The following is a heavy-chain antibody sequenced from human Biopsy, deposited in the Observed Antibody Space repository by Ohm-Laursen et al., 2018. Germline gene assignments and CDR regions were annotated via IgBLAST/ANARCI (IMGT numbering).Heavy chain of an antibody. CDR1: GGSISSSTTYY. CDR3: ARHPTGFWFDP. Sequence: SETLSLTCIVSGGSISSSTTYYWAWLRQPPGKGLKWIGSIYNTETTFYNPSLKSRVTISVDTSTNQFSLKVSSVTAADTALYFCARHPTGFWFDPWGHGTLVTVSS. J-gene: IGHJ5*02. V-gene: IGHV4-39*01. CDR2: IYNTETT.